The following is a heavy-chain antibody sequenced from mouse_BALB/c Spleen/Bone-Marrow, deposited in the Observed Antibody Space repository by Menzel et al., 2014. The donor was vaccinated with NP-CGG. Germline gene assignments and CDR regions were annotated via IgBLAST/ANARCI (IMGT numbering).Heavy chain of an antibody. Sequence: VQLQQSGPELVKPGASVRISCKASGYTFTSYYIHWVKQRPGQGLEWIGWIYPGDFNTKYNEKFKGKATLTADKSSSTAYMQLSSLTSEDAAVYFCAREDYAYWGQGTLVTVSA. D-gene: IGHD2-4*01. CDR1: GYTFTSYY. CDR3: AREDYAY. CDR2: IYPGDFNT. V-gene: IGHV1S56*01. J-gene: IGHJ3*01.